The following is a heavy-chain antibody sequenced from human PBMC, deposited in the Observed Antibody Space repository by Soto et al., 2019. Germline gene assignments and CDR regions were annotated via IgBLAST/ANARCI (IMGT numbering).Heavy chain of an antibody. CDR2: FDPEDGET. CDR1: GYTLTELF. J-gene: IGHJ5*02. D-gene: IGHD3-10*01. Sequence: ASVKVSCKVSGYTLTELFMHWVRQAPGKGIEWMGGFDPEDGETIYAQKFQGRVTMTEDTSTDTAYMELSSLRSEDTAVYYCATDLWKFGELLSYNWFDPWGQGTLVTV. V-gene: IGHV1-24*01. CDR3: ATDLWKFGELLSYNWFDP.